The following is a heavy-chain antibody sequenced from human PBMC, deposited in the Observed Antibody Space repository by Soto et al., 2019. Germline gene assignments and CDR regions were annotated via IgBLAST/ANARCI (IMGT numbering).Heavy chain of an antibody. V-gene: IGHV3-66*01. J-gene: IGHJ6*02. CDR1: GFNFCSYA. Sequence: GGSLRLSCAASGFNFCSYAMSWVRQAPGKGLEWVSVIYSGGSTYYADSVKGRFTISRDNSKNTLYLQMNSLRAEDTAVYYCARDRRTTAGLDVWGQGTTVTVSS. CDR2: IYSGGST. D-gene: IGHD1-7*01. CDR3: ARDRRTTAGLDV.